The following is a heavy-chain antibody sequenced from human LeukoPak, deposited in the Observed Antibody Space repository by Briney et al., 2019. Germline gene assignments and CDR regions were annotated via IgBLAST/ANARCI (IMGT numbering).Heavy chain of an antibody. CDR2: IWYDGSNK. J-gene: IGHJ4*02. Sequence: PGGSLRLSCAASGFTFSSYGMHWVRQAPGKGLEWVAVIWYDGSNKYYADSVKGRFTISRDNSKNTLYLQMNSLRAEDTAVYYCARDPSYDSSGYPAYYFDYWGQGTLVTVSS. D-gene: IGHD3-22*01. CDR1: GFTFSSYG. V-gene: IGHV3-33*01. CDR3: ARDPSYDSSGYPAYYFDY.